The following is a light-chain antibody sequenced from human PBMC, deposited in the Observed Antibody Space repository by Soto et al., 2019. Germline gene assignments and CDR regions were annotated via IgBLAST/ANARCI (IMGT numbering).Light chain of an antibody. J-gene: IGKJ4*01. Sequence: AIQLTQSPSSLSASVGESVTITCRASQDISYALAWYQQKPGKPPKLLIYDASGLEGGVPSRFSADGSETDFSLTINSLQPEDFATYYWQQFSNYPLTFGGGTKVEI. CDR1: QDISYA. CDR2: DAS. CDR3: QQFSNYPLT. V-gene: IGKV1D-13*01.